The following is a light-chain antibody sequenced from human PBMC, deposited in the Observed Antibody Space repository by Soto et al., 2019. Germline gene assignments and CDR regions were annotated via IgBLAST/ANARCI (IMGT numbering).Light chain of an antibody. CDR3: QSYDSSLSAVV. V-gene: IGLV1-40*01. CDR2: GNS. Sequence: QPVLTQPPSVSGAPGQRVTISCTGRSSNIGAGYDVHWYQQLPGTAPKLLIYGNSNRPSGVPDRFSGSKSGTSASLAITGLQAEDEADYYCQSYDSSLSAVVFGGGTKRTVL. CDR1: SSNIGAGYD. J-gene: IGLJ2*01.